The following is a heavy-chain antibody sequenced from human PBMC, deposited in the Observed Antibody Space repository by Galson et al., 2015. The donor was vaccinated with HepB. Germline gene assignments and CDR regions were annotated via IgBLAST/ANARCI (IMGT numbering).Heavy chain of an antibody. CDR1: GFTSSSYW. V-gene: IGHV3-7*01. Sequence: SLRLSCAASGFTSSSYWMSWVRQAPGKGLEWVANIKQDGSEKYYVDSVKGRFTISRDNAKNSLYLQMNSLRAEDTAVYYCARDASISPGPFGVVIITKDGFDPWGQGTLVTVSS. D-gene: IGHD3-3*01. CDR3: ARDASISPGPFGVVIITKDGFDP. J-gene: IGHJ5*02. CDR2: IKQDGSEK.